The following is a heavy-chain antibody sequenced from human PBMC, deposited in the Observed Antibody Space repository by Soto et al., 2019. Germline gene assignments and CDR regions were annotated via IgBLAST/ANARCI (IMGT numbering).Heavy chain of an antibody. D-gene: IGHD5-18*01. V-gene: IGHV4-34*01. CDR2: INHSGST. CDR1: GGSFIGYY. Sequence: SETLSLTCAVDGGSFIGYYWSWIRQPPGKGLEWIGEINHSGSTNYNPSLKSRVTISVDTSKNQFSLQLSSVTAADTGVYYCASSRIQLKLDYWGQGTLDTASS. J-gene: IGHJ4*02. CDR3: ASSRIQLKLDY.